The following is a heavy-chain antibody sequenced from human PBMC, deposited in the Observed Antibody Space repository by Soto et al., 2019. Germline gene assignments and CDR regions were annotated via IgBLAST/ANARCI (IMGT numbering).Heavy chain of an antibody. CDR3: ARSEKLRTYSNYEGGPGVLDY. Sequence: GGSLRLSCAASGFTFSSYAMHWVRQAPGKGLEYVSAISSNGGSTYYANSVKGRFTISRDNSKNTLYLQMGSLRAEDMAVYYCARSEKLRTYSNYEGGPGVLDYWGQGTLVTVSS. CDR2: ISSNGGST. D-gene: IGHD4-4*01. J-gene: IGHJ4*02. CDR1: GFTFSSYA. V-gene: IGHV3-64*01.